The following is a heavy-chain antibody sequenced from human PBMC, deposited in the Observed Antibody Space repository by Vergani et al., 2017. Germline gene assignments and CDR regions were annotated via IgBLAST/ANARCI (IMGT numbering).Heavy chain of an antibody. V-gene: IGHV4-39*01. Sequence: QLQLQESGPGLVKPSETLSLTCTVSGGSISSSSYYWGWIRQPPGKGLEWIGSIYYSGSTYYNPSLKSRVTISVDTSKNQFSLKRISVTAAYTAVYYCARHAVYYYFDYWGQGTLVTVSS. CDR2: IYYSGST. CDR3: ARHAVYYYFDY. CDR1: GGSISSSSYY. J-gene: IGHJ4*02. D-gene: IGHD5/OR15-5a*01.